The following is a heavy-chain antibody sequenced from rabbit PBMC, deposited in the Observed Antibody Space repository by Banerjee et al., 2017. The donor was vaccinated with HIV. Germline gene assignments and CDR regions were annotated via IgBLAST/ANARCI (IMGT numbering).Heavy chain of an antibody. Sequence: QEQLVESGGGLVRPEGSLKLSCKASGFDFSSYGVSWVRQAPGKGLEWIGYIDPIFGTTSYASWVNGRFTISSDNAQNTVDLQMNSLTAADTATYFCARDRGSGWGDAIDPWGPGTLVTVS. CDR2: IDPIFGTT. CDR1: GFDFSSYG. CDR3: ARDRGSGWGDAIDP. J-gene: IGHJ2*01. V-gene: IGHV1S8*01. D-gene: IGHD4-1*01.